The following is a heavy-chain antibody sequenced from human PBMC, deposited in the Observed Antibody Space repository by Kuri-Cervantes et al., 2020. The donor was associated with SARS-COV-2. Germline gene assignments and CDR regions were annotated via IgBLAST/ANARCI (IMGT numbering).Heavy chain of an antibody. Sequence: GGSLRLSCAASGFTFSSYSMNWVRQAPGKGLEWVSSISSSSSYIYYADSVKGRFTISRDNAKNSLYLQMNSLRAEDTAVYYCARDGTELDSYYYYMDVWGKGTTVTVSS. CDR1: GFTFSSYS. CDR3: ARDGTELDSYYYYMDV. D-gene: IGHD1-1*01. V-gene: IGHV3-21*01. CDR2: ISSSSSYI. J-gene: IGHJ6*03.